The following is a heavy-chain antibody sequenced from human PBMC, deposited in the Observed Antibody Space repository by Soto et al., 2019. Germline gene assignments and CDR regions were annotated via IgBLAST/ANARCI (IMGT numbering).Heavy chain of an antibody. Sequence: QVQLVQSGAEVKKPGASVKVSCKTSGFTFTSYGVHWVRQAPGQRLEWMGWINAGNGDTKYSQQFQGRVTISSDTSASVVYMELIGLRSEDTALYYCARYTVERLFDYWGQGTLVTVSS. D-gene: IGHD4-17*01. CDR2: INAGNGDT. J-gene: IGHJ4*02. CDR1: GFTFTSYG. CDR3: ARYTVERLFDY. V-gene: IGHV1-3*01.